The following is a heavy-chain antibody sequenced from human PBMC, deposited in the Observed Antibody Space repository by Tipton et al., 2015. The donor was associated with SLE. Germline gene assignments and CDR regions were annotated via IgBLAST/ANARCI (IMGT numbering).Heavy chain of an antibody. D-gene: IGHD6-13*01. CDR3: ARIMFDYSSSWYRDY. CDR1: GGSISSSSYY. J-gene: IGHJ4*02. Sequence: TLSLTCTVSGGSISSSSYYWSWIRQPPGKGLEWIGYIYYSGSTNYNPSLKSRVTISVDTSKNQFSLKLSSVTAADTAVYYCARIMFDYSSSWYRDYWGQGTLVTVSS. V-gene: IGHV4-61*01. CDR2: IYYSGST.